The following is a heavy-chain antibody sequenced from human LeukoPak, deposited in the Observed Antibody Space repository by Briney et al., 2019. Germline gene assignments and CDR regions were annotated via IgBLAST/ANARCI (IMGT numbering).Heavy chain of an antibody. V-gene: IGHV3-23*01. Sequence: PGGSLRLSCAASGFTFSSYAMSWVRQAPGKGLEWVSAISGSGGSTYYADSVKGRFTISRDNSKNTLYLQMNSLRAKDTAVYYCATQWEHLGYAFDIWGQGTMVTVSS. CDR1: GFTFSSYA. J-gene: IGHJ3*02. CDR3: ATQWEHLGYAFDI. D-gene: IGHD1-26*01. CDR2: ISGSGGST.